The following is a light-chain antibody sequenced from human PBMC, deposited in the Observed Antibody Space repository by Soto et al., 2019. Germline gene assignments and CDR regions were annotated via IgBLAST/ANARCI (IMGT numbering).Light chain of an antibody. Sequence: DIQMTQSPSSLSASIGDRVTIICRASEGINNYLAWFQQKPGKAPKSLIYGATYLQSAVPSRFSGSEFGTEFSLSISSLQPEDIATYYCQQYQRYPPSCGGGTKVEIK. V-gene: IGKV1-16*01. CDR1: EGINNY. J-gene: IGKJ4*01. CDR2: GAT. CDR3: QQYQRYPPS.